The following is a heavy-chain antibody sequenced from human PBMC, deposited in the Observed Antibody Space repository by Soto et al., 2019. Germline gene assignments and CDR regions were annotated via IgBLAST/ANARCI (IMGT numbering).Heavy chain of an antibody. CDR2: IIPILGIA. V-gene: IGHV1-69*08. CDR3: ARDPGSGSYDY. Sequence: QVQLVQSGAEVKKPGSSVKVSCKASGGTFSSYTISWVRQDPGQGLEWMGRIIPILGIANYAQKFQGRVTITADKSTSTAYMELSSLRSEDTAVYYCARDPGSGSYDYWGQGTLVTVSS. D-gene: IGHD3-10*01. CDR1: GGTFSSYT. J-gene: IGHJ4*02.